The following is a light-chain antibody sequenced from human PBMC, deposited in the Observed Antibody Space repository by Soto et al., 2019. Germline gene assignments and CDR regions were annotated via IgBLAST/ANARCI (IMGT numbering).Light chain of an antibody. J-gene: IGLJ3*02. Sequence: QPVLTQSSSASASLGSSVKFTCTLSSGHSSYIIAWHQQQPGKAPRYLMKLEGSGSYNKGSGVPDRFSGSSSGADRYLTISNLQFEDEADYYCETWDSNTHTVFGGGTQLTVL. V-gene: IGLV4-60*02. CDR1: SGHSSYI. CDR2: LEGSGSY. CDR3: ETWDSNTHTV.